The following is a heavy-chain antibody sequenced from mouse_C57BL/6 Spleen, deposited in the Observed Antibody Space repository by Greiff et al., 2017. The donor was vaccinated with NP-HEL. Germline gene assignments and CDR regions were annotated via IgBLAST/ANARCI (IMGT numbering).Heavy chain of an antibody. CDR1: GFTFSSYA. J-gene: IGHJ3*01. CDR3: ARALHYYGSSPFAY. V-gene: IGHV5-4*01. Sequence: EVQRVESGGGLVKPGGSLKLSCAASGFTFSSYAMSWVRQTPEKRLEWVATISDGGSYTYYPDNVKGRFTISRDNAKNNLYLQMRHLKSEDTAMYYCARALHYYGSSPFAYWGQGTLVTVSA. CDR2: ISDGGSYT. D-gene: IGHD1-1*01.